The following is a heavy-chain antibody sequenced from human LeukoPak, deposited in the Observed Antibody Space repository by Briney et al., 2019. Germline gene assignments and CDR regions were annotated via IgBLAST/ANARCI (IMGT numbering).Heavy chain of an antibody. D-gene: IGHD5-12*01. CDR2: IYHSGST. J-gene: IGHJ4*02. CDR3: ARGGGYASPIGY. V-gene: IGHV4-59*01. Sequence: SETPSLTCAVSGGSFSAYYCSWIRQPPGKGLEWIGYIYHSGSTNYNPSLKSRVTISVDTSKNQFSLKLSSVTAADTAVYYCARGGGYASPIGYWGQGDLVTVSS. CDR1: GGSFSAYY.